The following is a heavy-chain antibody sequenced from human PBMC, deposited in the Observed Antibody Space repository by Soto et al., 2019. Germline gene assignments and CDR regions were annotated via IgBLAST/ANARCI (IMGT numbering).Heavy chain of an antibody. CDR1: GYTFTGYY. V-gene: IGHV1-2*02. Sequence: ASVKVFCKASGYTFTGYYMHWVRHAPGQGLEWMGWINPNSGGTNYAQKFQGRVTMTRDTSISTAYMELSRLRSEDTAVYYCARESSCITIFGVVIEGMDVWGKGTTVTVS. D-gene: IGHD3-3*01. CDR3: ARESSCITIFGVVIEGMDV. CDR2: INPNSGGT. J-gene: IGHJ6*01.